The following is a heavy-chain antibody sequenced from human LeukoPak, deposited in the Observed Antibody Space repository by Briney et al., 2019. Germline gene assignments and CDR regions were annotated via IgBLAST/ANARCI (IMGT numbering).Heavy chain of an antibody. CDR2: IWSDGNNK. CDR3: VKERGPFDAFDI. J-gene: IGHJ3*02. V-gene: IGHV3-33*06. CDR1: GFTFSTYG. Sequence: PGRSLRLSCAATGFTFSTYGMHWVRQAPGKGLEWVAVIWSDGNNKFYADSVKGRFTFSRDNSRNTLSLQMNSLRAEDTAVYYRVKERGPFDAFDIWGQGTMVTVTS.